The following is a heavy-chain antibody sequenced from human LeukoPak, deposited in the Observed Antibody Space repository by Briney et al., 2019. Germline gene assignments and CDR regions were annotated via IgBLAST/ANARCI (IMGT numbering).Heavy chain of an antibody. CDR2: ISVYNGNT. D-gene: IGHD3-9*01. Sequence: ASVKVSCKASGYTFTSHGITWVRQAPGQGLEWMGWISVYNGNTNYAQKFQGRVTMTRNTSISTAYMELSSLRSEDTAVYYCARGPRYYDILTGEFDYWGQGTLVTVSS. CDR3: ARGPRYYDILTGEFDY. V-gene: IGHV1-18*01. J-gene: IGHJ4*02. CDR1: GYTFTSHG.